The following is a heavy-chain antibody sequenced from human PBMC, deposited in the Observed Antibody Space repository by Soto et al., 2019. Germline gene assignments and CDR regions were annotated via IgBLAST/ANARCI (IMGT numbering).Heavy chain of an antibody. CDR2: TYYRSKWYN. CDR3: ARDGIAAADTYYYYGMDV. CDR1: GDSVSSNSAA. D-gene: IGHD6-13*01. J-gene: IGHJ6*02. Sequence: SRTLSLTCAISGDSVSSNSAAWHWIRQSPSRGLEWLGRTYYRSKWYNDYAVSVKSRITINPDTSKNQFSLQLNSVTPEDTAVYYCARDGIAAADTYYYYGMDVWGQGTTVTVSS. V-gene: IGHV6-1*01.